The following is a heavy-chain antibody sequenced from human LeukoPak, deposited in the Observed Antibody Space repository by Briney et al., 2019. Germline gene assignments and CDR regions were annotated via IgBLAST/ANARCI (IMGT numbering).Heavy chain of an antibody. J-gene: IGHJ5*02. V-gene: IGHV4-38-2*02. CDR1: GYSISSGYY. D-gene: IGHD5-24*01. CDR3: ARGKRWLQSYNWFDP. CDR2: IYHSGST. Sequence: SETLSLTCTVSGYSISSGYYWGWIRQPPGKGLEWIGSIYHSGSTNYNPSLKSRVTISVDTSKNQFSLKLSSVTAADTAVYYCARGKRWLQSYNWFDPWGQGTLVTVSS.